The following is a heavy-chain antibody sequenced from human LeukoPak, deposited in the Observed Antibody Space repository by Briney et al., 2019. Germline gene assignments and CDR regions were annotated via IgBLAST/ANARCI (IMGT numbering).Heavy chain of an antibody. J-gene: IGHJ5*02. Sequence: SETLCLTCTASGGTISSYYWSWIRQPPGKGLEWIGYIYYSGSTNYNPSLKSRVTISVDTSKNQFSLKLSSVTAADRAVYYCARVPNRGWFDPWGQGTLVTVSS. CDR1: GGTISSYY. V-gene: IGHV4-59*01. CDR2: IYYSGST. CDR3: ARVPNRGWFDP.